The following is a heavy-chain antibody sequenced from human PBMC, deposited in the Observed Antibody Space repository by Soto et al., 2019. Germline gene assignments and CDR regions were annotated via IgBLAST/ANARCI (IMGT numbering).Heavy chain of an antibody. Sequence: GGSLRLSCAASGFTFSSYSMNWVRQAPGRGLEWVSSISSSSSYIYYADSVKGRFTISRDNAKNSLYLQMNSLRAEDTAVYYCARYNWNDGNYFDYWGQGTLVTVPQ. D-gene: IGHD1-1*01. CDR2: ISSSSSYI. J-gene: IGHJ4*02. V-gene: IGHV3-21*01. CDR3: ARYNWNDGNYFDY. CDR1: GFTFSSYS.